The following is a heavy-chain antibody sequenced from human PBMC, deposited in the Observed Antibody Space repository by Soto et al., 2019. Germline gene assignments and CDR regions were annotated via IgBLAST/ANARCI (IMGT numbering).Heavy chain of an antibody. CDR1: GFTLRSFT. D-gene: IGHD6-13*01. CDR2: ISSNSAYI. J-gene: IGHJ5*02. CDR3: TRDASRDSSARGWFDP. V-gene: IGHV3-21*01. Sequence: PGGSLRLSCAASGFTLRSFTMNWVLQAPGKGLEWVSTISSNSAYIYYTEALRGRFTISRDNAKNSLHLQMNSLRAEDTAVYYCTRDASRDSSARGWFDPWGPGTLVTVSS.